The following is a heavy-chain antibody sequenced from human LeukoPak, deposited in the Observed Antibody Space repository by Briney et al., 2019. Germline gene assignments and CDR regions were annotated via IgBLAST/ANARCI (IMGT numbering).Heavy chain of an antibody. CDR1: GFTFSSYG. Sequence: AGGSLRLSCAASGFTFSSYGMHWVRQAPGKGLEWVAVIWYGGSNKYYADSVKGRFTISRDNSKNTLYLQMNSLRAEDTAVYYCAKAGYYGSGSRHNYYYYYMDVWGKGTTVTVSS. J-gene: IGHJ6*03. V-gene: IGHV3-30*02. CDR3: AKAGYYGSGSRHNYYYYYMDV. D-gene: IGHD3-10*01. CDR2: IWYGGSNK.